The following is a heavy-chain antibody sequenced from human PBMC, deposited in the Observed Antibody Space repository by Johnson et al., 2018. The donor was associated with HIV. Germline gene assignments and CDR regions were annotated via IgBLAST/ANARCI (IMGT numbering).Heavy chain of an antibody. CDR1: GFTFSSYG. CDR3: ASSYDSSLDAFDI. Sequence: QVQLVESGGGLVQPGGSLRLSCAASGFTFSSYGMHWVRQAPGKGLEWVAFIRYDGSNKYYADSVKGRFTISRDNSKNTLYLQMNSLRAEDTAVYYCASSYDSSLDAFDIWGQGTMVTVSS. D-gene: IGHD3-22*01. V-gene: IGHV3-30*02. J-gene: IGHJ3*02. CDR2: IRYDGSNK.